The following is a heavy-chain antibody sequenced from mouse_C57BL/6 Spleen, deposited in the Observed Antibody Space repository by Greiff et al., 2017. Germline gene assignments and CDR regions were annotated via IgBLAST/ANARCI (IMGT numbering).Heavy chain of an antibody. CDR3: ARQTGTWYFDV. CDR1: GFTFSSYG. V-gene: IGHV5-6*01. Sequence: DVHLVESGGDLVKPGGSLKLSCAASGFTFSSYGMSWVRQTPDKRLEWVATISSGGSYIYYPASVKGRFTISRDNAKNTLYLQMSSLKSEDTAMYYCARQTGTWYFDVWGTGTTVTVSS. J-gene: IGHJ1*03. CDR2: ISSGGSYI. D-gene: IGHD4-1*01.